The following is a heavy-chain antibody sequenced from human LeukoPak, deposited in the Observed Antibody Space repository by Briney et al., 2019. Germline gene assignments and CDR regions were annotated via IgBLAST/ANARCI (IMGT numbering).Heavy chain of an antibody. V-gene: IGHV4-34*01. Sequence: SETLSLTCAVYGGSFSGYYWSWIRQPPGKGLEWIGEINHSGSTNYNPSLKNRVTISVDTSKNQSSLKLSSVTAADTAVYYCAREQGTKNFDYWGQGTLVTVSS. D-gene: IGHD3-10*01. CDR3: AREQGTKNFDY. CDR1: GGSFSGYY. J-gene: IGHJ4*02. CDR2: INHSGST.